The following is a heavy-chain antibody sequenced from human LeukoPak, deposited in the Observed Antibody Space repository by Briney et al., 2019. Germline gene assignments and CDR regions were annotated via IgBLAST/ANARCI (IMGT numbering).Heavy chain of an antibody. J-gene: IGHJ4*02. D-gene: IGHD5-12*01. V-gene: IGHV1-2*06. CDR2: INPNSGGT. CDR3: ARAKPIVTTPYYFDY. Sequence: AASVKVSCKASGYTFTGYYMHWVRQAPGQGLEWMGRINPNSGGTNYAQKFQGRVTMTRDTSISTAYMELSRLRSDDTAVYYCARAKPIVTTPYYFDYWGQGTLVTVCS. CDR1: GYTFTGYY.